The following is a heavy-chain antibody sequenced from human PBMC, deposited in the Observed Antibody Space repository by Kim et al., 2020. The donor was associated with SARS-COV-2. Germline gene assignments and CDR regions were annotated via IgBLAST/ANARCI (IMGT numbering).Heavy chain of an antibody. V-gene: IGHV4-4*02. Sequence: SETLSLTCAVSGGSISSNNWWTWVRQSPGKGLEWIGEVYHSGSTNYKPSLKSRVTISVDKSKNQLSLKLTSVTAADTAVYYCAREWYSGSFPRGYHGMDVWGQGTTVTVSS. CDR1: GGSISSNNW. D-gene: IGHD6-6*01. CDR3: AREWYSGSFPRGYHGMDV. CDR2: VYHSGST. J-gene: IGHJ6*02.